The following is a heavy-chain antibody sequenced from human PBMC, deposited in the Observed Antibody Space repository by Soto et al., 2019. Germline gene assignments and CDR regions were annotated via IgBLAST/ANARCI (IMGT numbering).Heavy chain of an antibody. CDR3: ARDGYYYGMDV. J-gene: IGHJ6*02. CDR1: GFTFDDYA. CDR2: INSDGSST. Sequence: GGSLRLSCAASGFTFDDYAMHWVRQAPGKGLEWVSRINSDGSSTSYADSVKGRFTISRDNAKNTLYLQMNSLRAEDTAVYYCARDGYYYGMDVWGQGTTVTVSS. V-gene: IGHV3-74*01.